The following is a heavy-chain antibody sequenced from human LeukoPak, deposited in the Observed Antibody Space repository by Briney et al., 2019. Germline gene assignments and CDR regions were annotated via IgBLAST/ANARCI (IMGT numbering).Heavy chain of an antibody. CDR2: ISSNGGST. V-gene: IGHV3-64*01. CDR1: GFTFSSYA. Sequence: GGSLRLSCAASGFTFSSYAMHWVRQAPGKGLEYVSAISSNGGSTYYANSVKGRFTISRDNAKNSLYLQMNSLRAEDTAVYYCARDPYSSGWYGNENYYWFDPWGQGTLVTVSS. CDR3: ARDPYSSGWYGNENYYWFDP. D-gene: IGHD6-19*01. J-gene: IGHJ5*02.